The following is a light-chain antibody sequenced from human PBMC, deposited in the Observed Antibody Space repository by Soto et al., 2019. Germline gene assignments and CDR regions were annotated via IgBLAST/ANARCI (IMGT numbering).Light chain of an antibody. Sequence: DIQMTQSPSSLSASVGDRVTITCQASHDINNYLSWYQQKAGKAPKLLIYDASNLKTGVPSRFSGSGSGTDFTLTISSLQREDFATYYCQQSYDTLLFTFGPGTKVEIK. J-gene: IGKJ3*01. CDR1: HDINNY. CDR2: DAS. CDR3: QQSYDTLLFT. V-gene: IGKV1-39*01.